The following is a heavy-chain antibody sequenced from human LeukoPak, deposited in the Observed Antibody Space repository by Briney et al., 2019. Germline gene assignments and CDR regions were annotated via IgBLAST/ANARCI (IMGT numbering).Heavy chain of an antibody. V-gene: IGHV3-21*01. CDR3: AAKRGDYYYGMDV. CDR1: GFTFSTYS. CDR2: ISSSSSYI. Sequence: PGGSLRLSCAASGFTFSTYSMNWVRQAPGKGLEWVSSISSSSSYIYYADSVKGRFTISRDNAKNSLYLQMNSLRAEDTAVYYCAAKRGDYYYGMDVWGQGTTVTVSS. J-gene: IGHJ6*02. D-gene: IGHD4/OR15-4a*01.